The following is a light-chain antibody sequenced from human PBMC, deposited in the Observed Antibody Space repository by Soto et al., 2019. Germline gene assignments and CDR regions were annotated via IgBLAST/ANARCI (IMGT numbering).Light chain of an antibody. CDR2: AAS. V-gene: IGKV1-9*01. CDR3: QQLNSYPIT. J-gene: IGKJ5*01. Sequence: LSASVGDRVTITCRASQGINTFLAWYQQKAGKAPKLLIYAASTLQSGVPSRFSGSGSGTDFTLTISSLQSEDFATYYCQQLNSYPITFGQGTRLEIK. CDR1: QGINTF.